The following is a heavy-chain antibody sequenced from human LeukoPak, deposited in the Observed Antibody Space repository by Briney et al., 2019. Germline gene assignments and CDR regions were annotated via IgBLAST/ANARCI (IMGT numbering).Heavy chain of an antibody. CDR3: AREGDGYNNY. CDR1: GYSISSGYY. CDR2: IYHRGST. Sequence: SETLSLTCAVYGYSISSGYYWGWIRQPPGKGLEWIGSIYHRGSTYYNPSLKSRVTISVDTSKNQFSLKLSSVTAADTAVYYCAREGDGYNNYWGQGTLVTVSS. J-gene: IGHJ4*02. D-gene: IGHD5-24*01. V-gene: IGHV4-38-2*01.